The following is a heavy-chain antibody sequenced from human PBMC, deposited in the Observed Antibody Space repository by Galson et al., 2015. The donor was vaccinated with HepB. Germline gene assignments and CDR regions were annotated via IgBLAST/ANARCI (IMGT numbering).Heavy chain of an antibody. CDR3: ARDLYDFWSGPAYFDY. Sequence: SVKVSCKASGYTFTSYGISWVRQAPGQGLEWMGWISAYNGNTNYAQKLQGRVTMTTDTSTSTAYMELRSLRSDDTAVYYCARDLYDFWSGPAYFDYWGQGTLVTVSS. CDR1: GYTFTSYG. J-gene: IGHJ4*02. CDR2: ISAYNGNT. V-gene: IGHV1-18*01. D-gene: IGHD3-3*01.